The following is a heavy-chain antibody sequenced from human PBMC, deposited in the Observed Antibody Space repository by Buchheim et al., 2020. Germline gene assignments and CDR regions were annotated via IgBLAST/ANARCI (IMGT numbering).Heavy chain of an antibody. J-gene: IGHJ6*02. CDR1: GGSISNGGYS. CDR2: IYHSGST. D-gene: IGHD3-10*01. V-gene: IGHV4-30-2*01. CDR3: ARGGGSGSSPPPYYYYGMDV. Sequence: QLQLQESGSGLVKPSQTLSLTCAVSGGSISNGGYSWSWIRQPPGKGLEWIGYIYHSGSTYYNPSLKSRVTISVDRSKNQFSLKLSSVTAADTAVYYCARGGGSGSSPPPYYYYGMDVWGQGTT.